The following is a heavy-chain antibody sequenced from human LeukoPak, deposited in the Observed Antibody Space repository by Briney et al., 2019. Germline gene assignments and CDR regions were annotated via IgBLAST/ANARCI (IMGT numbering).Heavy chain of an antibody. V-gene: IGHV4-31*03. CDR1: GGSISSGGYY. CDR3: ARGHHDYVWGSYRHIDY. CDR2: IYYSGST. J-gene: IGHJ4*02. Sequence: SQTLSLTCTVSGGSISSGGYYWSWIRQHPGKGLEWIGYIYYSGSTYYNPSLKSRVTISVDTSKNQFSLKLSSVTAADTAVYYCARGHHDYVWGSYRHIDYWGQGTLVTVSS. D-gene: IGHD3-16*02.